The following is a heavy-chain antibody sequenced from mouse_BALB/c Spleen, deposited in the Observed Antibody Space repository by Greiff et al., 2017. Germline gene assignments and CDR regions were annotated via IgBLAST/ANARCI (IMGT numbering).Heavy chain of an antibody. CDR3: NAGVRRGGRYFDV. CDR1: GFNIKDYY. J-gene: IGHJ1*01. V-gene: IGHV14-4*02. D-gene: IGHD2-14*01. CDR2: IDPENGDT. Sequence: VQLQQSGAELVRSGASVKLSCTASGFNIKDYYMHWVKQRPEQGLEWIGWIDPENGDTEYAPKFQGKATMTADTSSNTAYLQLSSLTSEDTAVYYCNAGVRRGGRYFDVWGAGTTVTVSS.